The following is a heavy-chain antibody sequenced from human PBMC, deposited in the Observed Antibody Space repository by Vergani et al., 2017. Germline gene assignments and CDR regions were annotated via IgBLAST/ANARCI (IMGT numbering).Heavy chain of an antibody. CDR2: IYHSGST. V-gene: IGHV4-38-2*02. CDR3: AGXRSGWSLAQYFVDY. D-gene: IGHD6-19*01. CDR1: GYSISSGYY. Sequence: QVQLQESGPGLVKPSETLSLTCTVSGYSISSGYYWGWIRQPPGKGLEWIGSIYHSGSTYYNPSLKSRVTISVDTSKNQFSLKLSSVTAADTAVYYCAGXRSGWSLAQYFVDYWGQGAQVTVSS. J-gene: IGHJ4*02.